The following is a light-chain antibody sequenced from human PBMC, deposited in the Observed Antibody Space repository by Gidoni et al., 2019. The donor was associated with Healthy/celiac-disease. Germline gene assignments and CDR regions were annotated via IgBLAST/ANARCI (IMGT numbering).Light chain of an antibody. CDR2: GAS. CDR3: QQYGSSIT. CDR1: QSVSSSY. J-gene: IGKJ5*01. Sequence: VLTQSPGTLSLSPGERATLSCRASQSVSSSYLAWYQKKPGQAPRLLIYGASSRATGIPDRFSGSGSGTDFTLTISRREPEDVAVYYCQQYGSSITFGQGTRLEIK. V-gene: IGKV3-20*01.